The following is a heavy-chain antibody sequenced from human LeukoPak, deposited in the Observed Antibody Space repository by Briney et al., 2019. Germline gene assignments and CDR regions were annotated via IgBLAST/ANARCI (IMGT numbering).Heavy chain of an antibody. V-gene: IGHV3-20*04. J-gene: IGHJ6*03. CDR3: ARESGYSGYEYYYYMDV. CDR2: INWNGGST. Sequence: GGSLRLSCAASGFTFDDYGMSWVRQAPGKGLEWVSGINWNGGSTGYADSVKGRFTISRDNAKNSLYLQMSSLRAEDTALYYCARESGYSGYEYYYYMDVWGKGTTVTVSS. D-gene: IGHD5-12*01. CDR1: GFTFDDYG.